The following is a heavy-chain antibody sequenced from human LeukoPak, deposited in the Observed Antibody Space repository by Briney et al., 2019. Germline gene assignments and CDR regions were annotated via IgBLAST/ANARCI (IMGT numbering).Heavy chain of an antibody. CDR1: GFTFSNYG. CDR2: ISGSGGSI. V-gene: IGHV3-23*01. CDR3: AKLPYFPYFDY. J-gene: IGHJ4*02. Sequence: PGRSLRLSCAGAGFTFSNYGMHWVRQAPGKGLEWVSAISGSGGSIYYADSVKGRFTISRDNSKNTLYLQMNSLRAEDTAVYHCAKLPYFPYFDYWGQGTLVSVSS. D-gene: IGHD3-9*01.